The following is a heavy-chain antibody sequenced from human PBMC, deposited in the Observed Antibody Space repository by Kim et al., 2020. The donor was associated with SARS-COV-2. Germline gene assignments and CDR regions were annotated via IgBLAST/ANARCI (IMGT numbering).Heavy chain of an antibody. CDR3: ARDRGVVTAGYYYYYYGMDV. V-gene: IGHV4-39*07. CDR1: GGSISSSSYY. J-gene: IGHJ6*02. Sequence: SETLSLTCTVSGGSISSSSYYWGWIRQPPGKGLEWIGSIYYSGSTYYNPSLKSRVTISVDTSKNQFSLKLSSVTAADTAVYYCARDRGVVTAGYYYYYYGMDVWGQGTTVTVSS. D-gene: IGHD2-21*02. CDR2: IYYSGST.